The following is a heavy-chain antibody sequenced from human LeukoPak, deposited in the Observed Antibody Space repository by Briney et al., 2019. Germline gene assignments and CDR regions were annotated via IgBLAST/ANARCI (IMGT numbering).Heavy chain of an antibody. V-gene: IGHV3-7*03. CDR2: IKQDGSEK. Sequence: GGSLRLSCVGSGFTFSGYWMSWVRQAPGKGLEWVANIKQDGSEKYYVDSVEGRFTISRDNAKNSLYLQMNSLRAEDTAVYYCAKDRNDVLLWFGELLSDAFDIWGQGTMVTVSS. CDR3: AKDRNDVLLWFGELLSDAFDI. CDR1: GFTFSGYW. J-gene: IGHJ3*02. D-gene: IGHD3-10*01.